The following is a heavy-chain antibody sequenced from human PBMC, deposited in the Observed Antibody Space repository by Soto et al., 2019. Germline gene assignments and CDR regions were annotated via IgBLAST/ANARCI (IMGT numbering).Heavy chain of an antibody. D-gene: IGHD2-8*01. J-gene: IGHJ5*02. Sequence: SVKVSCKASGDTFSGYPINWVRQAPGEGLEWMGRIIPVFGTTNDAQRFEGRVTFTADESTNTAYMELRGLKTEDTAVYFCARLMGTSFDLWGQGTLVTVSS. CDR2: IIPVFGTT. CDR3: ARLMGTSFDL. V-gene: IGHV1-69*13. CDR1: GDTFSGYP.